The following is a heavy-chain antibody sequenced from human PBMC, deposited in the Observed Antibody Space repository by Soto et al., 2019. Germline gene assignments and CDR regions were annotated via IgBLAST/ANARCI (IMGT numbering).Heavy chain of an antibody. CDR2: IYHSGST. CDR1: GGSISSSNW. Sequence: QVQLQESGPGLVKPSGTLSLTCAVSGGSISSSNWWSWVRQPPGKGLEWIGEIYHSGSTNYNPSLKSRVTISVDKSKNQFSLKLSSVTAADTVVYYCAVDTAMVPYYYYGMDVWGQGTTVTVSS. CDR3: AVDTAMVPYYYYGMDV. J-gene: IGHJ6*02. V-gene: IGHV4-4*02. D-gene: IGHD5-18*01.